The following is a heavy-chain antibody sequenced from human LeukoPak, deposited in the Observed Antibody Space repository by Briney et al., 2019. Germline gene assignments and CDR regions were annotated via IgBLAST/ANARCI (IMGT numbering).Heavy chain of an antibody. J-gene: IGHJ4*02. V-gene: IGHV3-21*06. CDR2: ISISSSYI. CDR1: GFTFSTYT. CDR3: ARGTAGYSSGWSFDY. Sequence: PGGSLRLSCAASGFTFSTYTMNWVRQAPGKGLEWVSFISISSSYIYYADSVKGRFTISRDNAKNSLYLQMNSLRAEDTAVYYCARGTAGYSSGWSFDYWGQGTLVTVSS. D-gene: IGHD6-19*01.